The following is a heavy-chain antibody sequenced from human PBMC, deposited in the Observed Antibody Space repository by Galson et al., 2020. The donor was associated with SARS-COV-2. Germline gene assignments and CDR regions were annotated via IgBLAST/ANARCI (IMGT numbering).Heavy chain of an antibody. CDR2: INRSGRT. V-gene: IGHV4-34*01. CDR1: GGSFSDYY. D-gene: IGHD1-26*01. Sequence: THSLNCAVHGGSFSDYYWSWIRQSPGRGLEWIGEINRSGRTDYNPSLKSRVTISVDSSKTQFSLKLSSLTAADTALYYCARGGEAVWEVPCSWCQGTLVTVS. J-gene: IGHJ4*02. CDR3: ARGGEAVWEVPCS.